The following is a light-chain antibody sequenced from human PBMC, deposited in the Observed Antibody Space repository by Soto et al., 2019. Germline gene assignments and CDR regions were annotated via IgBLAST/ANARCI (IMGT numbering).Light chain of an antibody. J-gene: IGKJ4*01. CDR1: QSVLYSSNSKNY. V-gene: IGKV4-1*01. CDR3: QQYYGTPLT. CDR2: WAS. Sequence: DIVMTQSPDSLAVSLGERATINCKSSQSVLYSSNSKNYLAWYQQKPGQPLKLLIYWASTRESGVPDRFSGSGTGTDFTLPISSLQAEDVAVYYCQQYYGTPLTFGGGTKVEIK.